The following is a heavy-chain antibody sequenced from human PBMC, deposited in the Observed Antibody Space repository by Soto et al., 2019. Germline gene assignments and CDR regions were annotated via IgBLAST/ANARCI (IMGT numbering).Heavy chain of an antibody. D-gene: IGHD4-17*01. V-gene: IGHV4-39*01. Sequence: QLQLQESGPGLVKPSETLSLTCTVSGGSISSSSYYWGWIRQPPGKGLEWIGSIYYSGSTYYNPSLKSRVSISVDTSKNQFSLKLCSVTAADTAVYYCARRALLVTTPIDYWGQGTLVTVSS. CDR1: GGSISSSSYY. CDR3: ARRALLVTTPIDY. J-gene: IGHJ4*02. CDR2: IYYSGST.